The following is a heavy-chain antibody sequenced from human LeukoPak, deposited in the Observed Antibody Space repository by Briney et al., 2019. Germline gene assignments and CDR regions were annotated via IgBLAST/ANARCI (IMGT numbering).Heavy chain of an antibody. CDR2: IYSSGST. CDR3: AREGRYGDYEGY. D-gene: IGHD4-17*01. V-gene: IGHV4-4*07. CDR1: GGSLSSYY. Sequence: SETLSLTCTVSGGSLSSYYWSWLRQPAGKGLEWIGRIYSSGSTNYNPSLKSRVTMSVDTSKNQFSLNLSSVTVADTAVYYCAREGRYGDYEGYWGQGTLVTVSS. J-gene: IGHJ4*02.